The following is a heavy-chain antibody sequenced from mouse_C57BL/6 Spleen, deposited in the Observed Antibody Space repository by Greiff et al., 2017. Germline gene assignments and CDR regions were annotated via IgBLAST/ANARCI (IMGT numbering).Heavy chain of an antibody. Sequence: VQLKESGPGLVKPSQSLSLTCSVTGYSITSGYYWNWIRQFPGNKLEWMGYISYDGSNNYNPSLKNRISITRDTSKNQFFLKLNSVTTEDTATYYCARDGGYYVAYWGQGTLVTVSA. CDR2: ISYDGSN. CDR1: GYSITSGYY. V-gene: IGHV3-6*01. CDR3: ARDGGYYVAY. J-gene: IGHJ3*01. D-gene: IGHD2-3*01.